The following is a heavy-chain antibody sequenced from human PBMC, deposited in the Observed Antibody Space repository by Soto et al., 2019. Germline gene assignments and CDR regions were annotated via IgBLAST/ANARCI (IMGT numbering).Heavy chain of an antibody. J-gene: IGHJ4*02. D-gene: IGHD1-26*01. CDR3: GRGGATAASDQ. Sequence: GGSLRLSCAASGFSLRDYYMHWVRQAPGKGLAWVSHLNGDGSIIDHADSVKGRFTISRDNAKNTLYLQMDSLKAEDTAVYYCGRGGATAASDQWWQGILVRVSX. CDR1: GFSLRDYY. CDR2: LNGDGSII. V-gene: IGHV3-74*01.